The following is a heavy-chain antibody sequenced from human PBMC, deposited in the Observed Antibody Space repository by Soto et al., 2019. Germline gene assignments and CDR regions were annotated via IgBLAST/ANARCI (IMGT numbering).Heavy chain of an antibody. D-gene: IGHD6-19*01. J-gene: IGHJ4*02. CDR2: IDPSGTTT. CDR1: GDTFTNYY. CDR3: ARLKVTSGLSY. Sequence: QVQLVQSGAELKDPGASVKVSCKASGDTFTNYYIHWVRQAPGQGLEWMGTIDPSGTTTFYAQNLQGRVTMTRDTSTCTLYMELSSLRSEDTAVYYCARLKVTSGLSYWGQGTLVTVSS. V-gene: IGHV1-46*01.